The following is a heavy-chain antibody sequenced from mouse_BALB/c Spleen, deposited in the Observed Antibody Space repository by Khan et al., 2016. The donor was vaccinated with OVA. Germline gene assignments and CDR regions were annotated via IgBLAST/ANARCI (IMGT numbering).Heavy chain of an antibody. V-gene: IGHV5-6*01. CDR3: ASHVAGSFAY. CDR2: ISSGGDYT. Sequence: EVQGVESGGDLVKPGGSLKLSCAASGFTFSSYSMSWVRQTPDKRLEWVATISSGGDYTYYPDNVKGRFTIPRDNAKNTLYLQMSRLKSEDTAMYYCASHVAGSFAYWGQGTLVTVSA. CDR1: GFTFSSYS. J-gene: IGHJ3*01. D-gene: IGHD1-1*01.